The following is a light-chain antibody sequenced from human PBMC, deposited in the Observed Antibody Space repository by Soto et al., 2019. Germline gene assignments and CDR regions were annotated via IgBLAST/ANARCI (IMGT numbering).Light chain of an antibody. V-gene: IGKV3-20*01. CDR3: QQYGSSPRT. Sequence: EIIKTQSPATLSVSPGERATLSCMASQSVRSNLAWYQQKLGQAPRLLIYRASSRATGIPDRFSGSGSGTDFTLTISRLEPEDFAVFYCQQYGSSPRTFGQGTRLEIK. CDR2: RAS. J-gene: IGKJ5*01. CDR1: QSVRSN.